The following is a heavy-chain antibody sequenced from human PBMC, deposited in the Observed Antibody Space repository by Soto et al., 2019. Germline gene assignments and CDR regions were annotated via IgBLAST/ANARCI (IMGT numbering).Heavy chain of an antibody. Sequence: VQLVESGGGLVQPGGSLRLSCAASGFTFSTYWMHWVRQVPGKGLVWVSRINSDGSSTTYEDSVKGRLTISRENAKKALDLQMNTLRAEDTAVYYCARPRYAISGTPFDYWGQGTLVTVSS. CDR2: INSDGSST. J-gene: IGHJ4*02. CDR3: ARPRYAISGTPFDY. CDR1: GFTFSTYW. V-gene: IGHV3-74*01. D-gene: IGHD2-8*01.